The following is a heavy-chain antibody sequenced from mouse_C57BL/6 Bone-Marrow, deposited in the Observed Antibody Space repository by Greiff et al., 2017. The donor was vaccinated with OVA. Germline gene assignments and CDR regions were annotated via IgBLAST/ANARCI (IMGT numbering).Heavy chain of an antibody. Sequence: EVQLVESGGGLVQPGGSLKLSCAASGFTFSDYGMAWVRQAPGKGLEWVAFISNLANSNYSADTVTGRYTISRENAKNTLYLEMSSQKSEDTAMYYCASLKQGGDMDYWGQGTSVTVSS. V-gene: IGHV5-15*01. CDR1: GFTFSDYG. CDR3: ASLKQGGDMDY. D-gene: IGHD2-13*01. CDR2: ISNLANSN. J-gene: IGHJ4*01.